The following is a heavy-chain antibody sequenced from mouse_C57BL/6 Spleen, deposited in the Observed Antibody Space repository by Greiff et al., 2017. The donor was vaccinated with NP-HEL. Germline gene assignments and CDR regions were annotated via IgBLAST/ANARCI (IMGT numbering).Heavy chain of an antibody. J-gene: IGHJ2*01. CDR3: AIIYYYGSSYYFDY. Sequence: VQLQQPGAELVMPGASVKLSCKASGYTFTSYWMHWVKQRPGQGLEWIGEIDPSDSYTNYNQKFKGKSTLTVDKSSSTAYMQLSSLTSEDSAVYYCAIIYYYGSSYYFDYWGQGTTLTVSS. CDR1: GYTFTSYW. V-gene: IGHV1-69*01. D-gene: IGHD1-1*01. CDR2: IDPSDSYT.